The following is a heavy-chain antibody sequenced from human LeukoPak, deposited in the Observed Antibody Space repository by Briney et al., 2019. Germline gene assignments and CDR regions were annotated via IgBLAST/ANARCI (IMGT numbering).Heavy chain of an antibody. V-gene: IGHV4-39*01. CDR3: VSPRGFSYGYFDY. CDR1: GGSISSSSAY. CDR2: IYYSKNT. J-gene: IGHJ4*02. D-gene: IGHD5-18*01. Sequence: SETLSLTCTVSGGSISSSSAYWGWIRQPPGKGLEWIGSIYYSKNTYYNPSLKSRVTISADTSKNQFSLTLGSVSATDTAVYYCVSPRGFSYGYFDYWGQGTLVTASS.